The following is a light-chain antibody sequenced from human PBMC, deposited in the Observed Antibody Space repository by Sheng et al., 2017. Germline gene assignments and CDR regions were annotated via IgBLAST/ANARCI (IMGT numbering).Light chain of an antibody. CDR1: QDISSW. CDR3: QQANSFPLT. Sequence: DIQMTQSPSSVSASVGDRVTITCRASQDISSWLAWYQQKAGKAPKLLIYAASSLQTGVPSRFSGSGSGTDFTLTISSLQPEDFASYYCQQANSFPLTFGPGT. V-gene: IGKV1-12*01. CDR2: AAS. J-gene: IGKJ3*01.